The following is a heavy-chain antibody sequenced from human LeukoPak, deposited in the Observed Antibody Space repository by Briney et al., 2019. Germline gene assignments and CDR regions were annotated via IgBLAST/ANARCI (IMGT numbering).Heavy chain of an antibody. CDR2: INPNSGGT. CDR1: GYTFTGYY. J-gene: IGHJ3*02. CDR3: AIENGYSSSWYSADAFDI. V-gene: IGHV1-2*06. D-gene: IGHD6-13*01. Sequence: VASVKVSCKASGYTFTGYYMHWVRQAPGQGLEWMGRINPNSGGTNYAQKFQGRVTMTRDTSISTAYMELSRLRSDDTAVYYCAIENGYSSSWYSADAFDIWGQGTMVTVSS.